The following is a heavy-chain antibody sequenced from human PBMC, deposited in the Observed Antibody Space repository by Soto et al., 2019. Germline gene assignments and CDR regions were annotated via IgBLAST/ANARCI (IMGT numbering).Heavy chain of an antibody. CDR2: VRTKKNAYAT. Sequence: VQLVASGGGMVQPGGSLKLSCAASGFTFSVYALHWVRQTSRKGLEWVGRVRTKKNAYATAYSASVKGRFIISRDDSKHTAYLQMNSLTTDDAGVYYCARIEYGLDVWGQGTTVTVSS. CDR3: ARIEYGLDV. CDR1: GFTFSVYA. J-gene: IGHJ6*02. V-gene: IGHV3-73*02.